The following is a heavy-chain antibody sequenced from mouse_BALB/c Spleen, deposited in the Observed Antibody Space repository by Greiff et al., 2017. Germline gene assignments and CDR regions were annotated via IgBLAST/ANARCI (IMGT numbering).Heavy chain of an antibody. V-gene: IGHV3-8*02. CDR2: ISYSGST. Sequence: VQLKESGPSLVKPSQTLSLTCSVTGDSITSGYWNWIRKFPGNKLEYMGYISYSGSTYYNPSLKSRISVTRDTSKNQYYLQLNSVTTEDTATYYCARVTTATGFYWYFEVWGAGTTVTVSS. CDR1: GDSITSGY. D-gene: IGHD1-2*01. CDR3: ARVTTATGFYWYFEV. J-gene: IGHJ1*01.